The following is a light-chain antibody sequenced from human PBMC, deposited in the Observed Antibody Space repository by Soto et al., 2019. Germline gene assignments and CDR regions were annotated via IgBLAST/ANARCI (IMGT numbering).Light chain of an antibody. CDR3: CSYAGSPL. CDR1: SSDVGGYNY. J-gene: IGLJ2*01. CDR2: DVS. Sequence: QSALTQPRSVSGSPGQSVTISCTGTSSDVGGYNYVSWYQQHPGKAPKLMIYDVSKRPSGVPDRFSGSKSGNTASLTISGLQAEDEADYYCCSYAGSPLFGGGTKVTVL. V-gene: IGLV2-11*01.